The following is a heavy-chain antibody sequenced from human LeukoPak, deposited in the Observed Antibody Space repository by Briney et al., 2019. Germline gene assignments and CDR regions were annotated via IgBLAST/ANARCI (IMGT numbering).Heavy chain of an antibody. CDR3: ARHIDYDILTGYSDYGMDV. Sequence: PSETLSLTCTVSGGSNSSSSYYWGWIRQPPGKGLEWIGSIYYSGSTYYNPSLKSRVTISVDTSKNQFSLKLSSVTAADTAVYYCARHIDYDILTGYSDYGMDVWGQGTTVTVSS. J-gene: IGHJ6*02. V-gene: IGHV4-39*01. D-gene: IGHD3-9*01. CDR2: IYYSGST. CDR1: GGSNSSSSYY.